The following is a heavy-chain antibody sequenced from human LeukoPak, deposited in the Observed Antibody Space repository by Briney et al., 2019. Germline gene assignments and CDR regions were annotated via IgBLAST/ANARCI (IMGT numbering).Heavy chain of an antibody. CDR3: ARGSGSRRFDY. V-gene: IGHV4-34*01. CDR2: INHSGST. D-gene: IGHD5-12*01. Sequence: SETLSLTCAVYGGSFSSYYWSWIRQPPGKGLEWIGEINHSGSTNYNPSLKSRVTISVDTSKNQFSLKLSSVTAADTAVYYCARGSGSRRFDYWGQGTLVTVSS. CDR1: GGSFSSYY. J-gene: IGHJ4*02.